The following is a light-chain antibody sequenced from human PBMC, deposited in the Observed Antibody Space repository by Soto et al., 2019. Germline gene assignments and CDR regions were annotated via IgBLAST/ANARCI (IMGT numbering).Light chain of an antibody. V-gene: IGLV2-14*01. J-gene: IGLJ1*01. CDR1: SSGIRDYNY. CDR2: EVS. Sequence: QAVLTQPASVSGSPGQSITISCTGTSSGIRDYNYVSWYQQLPGNAPKLIMYEVSNRPSGISNRFSGSKSGNTASLTISGLQAEDEADYYCSSKSPDFFGTGTKVTVL. CDR3: SSKSPDF.